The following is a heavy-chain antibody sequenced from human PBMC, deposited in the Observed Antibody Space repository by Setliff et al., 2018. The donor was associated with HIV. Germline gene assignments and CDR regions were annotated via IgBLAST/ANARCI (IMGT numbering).Heavy chain of an antibody. Sequence: GESLKISCGGFTFRNYWMHWVRQAPGKGLVWVSRIDGDGSGTSYADSVQGRFTISRDNAKNTLYLQMNSLRAEDTAVYYCVRDITTCWDVWGQGTTVTVSS. V-gene: IGHV3-74*01. CDR2: IDGDGSGT. J-gene: IGHJ6*02. D-gene: IGHD4-4*01. CDR1: FTFRNYW. CDR3: VRDITTCWDV.